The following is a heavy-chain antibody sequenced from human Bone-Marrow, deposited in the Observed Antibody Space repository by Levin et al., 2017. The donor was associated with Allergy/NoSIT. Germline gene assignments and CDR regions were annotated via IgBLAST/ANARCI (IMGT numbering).Heavy chain of an antibody. Sequence: GGSLRLSCAASGFSFGTYALTWVRQAPGKGLEWVSTITGSGVSTYYADSVRGRFTISRDNSKNTLYLQMNSLRAEAPAVYYCAKSRVPVAGHFDYWGQGTLVTVSS. J-gene: IGHJ4*02. V-gene: IGHV3-23*01. D-gene: IGHD6-19*01. CDR2: ITGSGVST. CDR3: AKSRVPVAGHFDY. CDR1: GFSFGTYA.